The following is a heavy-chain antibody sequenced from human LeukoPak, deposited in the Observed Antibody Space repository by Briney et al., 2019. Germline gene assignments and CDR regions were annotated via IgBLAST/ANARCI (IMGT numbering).Heavy chain of an antibody. CDR3: ARAVSWNYDYYYMDV. CDR2: IYPGDSDT. Sequence: GASLQISCKGSGYSFTSYWIGWVRRMPGKGLEWMGIIYPGDSDTRYSPSFQGQVTISADKSISTAYLQWSSLKASDTAMYYCARAVSWNYDYYYMDVWGKGTTVTVSS. J-gene: IGHJ6*03. V-gene: IGHV5-51*01. D-gene: IGHD2-15*01. CDR1: GYSFTSYW.